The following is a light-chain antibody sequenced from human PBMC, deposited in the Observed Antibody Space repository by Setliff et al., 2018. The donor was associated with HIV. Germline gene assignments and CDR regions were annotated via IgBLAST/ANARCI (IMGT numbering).Light chain of an antibody. Sequence: QSALAQPASVSGSPGQSITISCTGTSSDVGTYNAVYWYQQHPGKAPKLMIYDVSTRPSGVSNRFSGSKSGNTASLTISGLLTEDEADYYCSSYTSSSTDVFGTGTKVTVL. CDR3: SSYTSSSTDV. V-gene: IGLV2-14*01. CDR2: DVS. CDR1: SSDVGTYNA. J-gene: IGLJ1*01.